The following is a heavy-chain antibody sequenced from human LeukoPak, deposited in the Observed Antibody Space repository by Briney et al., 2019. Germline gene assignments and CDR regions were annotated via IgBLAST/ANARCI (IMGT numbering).Heavy chain of an antibody. D-gene: IGHD2-15*01. J-gene: IGHJ3*02. V-gene: IGHV3-21*04. CDR2: ISSSSSYI. Sequence: GGSLRLSCAASGFTFSSYSMNWVRQAPGKGLEWVSSISSSSSYIYYADSVKGRFTISRDNAKNSLYLQMNSLRAEDTAVYYCASRKVVVAAIYAFDIWGQGTMVTVSS. CDR1: GFTFSSYS. CDR3: ASRKVVVAAIYAFDI.